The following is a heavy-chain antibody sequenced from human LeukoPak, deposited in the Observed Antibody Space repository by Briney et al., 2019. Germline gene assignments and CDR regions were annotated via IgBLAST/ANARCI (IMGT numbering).Heavy chain of an antibody. J-gene: IGHJ3*02. V-gene: IGHV3-23*01. CDR1: GFTFSSHS. Sequence: GGSLRLSCAASGFTFSSHSMNWVRQAPGKGLEWVSAISGSGGSTHYADSVKGRFTISRDNSKNTLYLQMNSLRAEDTAVYYCAKAPRWLRSDAFDIWGQGTMVTVSS. CDR3: AKAPRWLRSDAFDI. D-gene: IGHD5-12*01. CDR2: ISGSGGST.